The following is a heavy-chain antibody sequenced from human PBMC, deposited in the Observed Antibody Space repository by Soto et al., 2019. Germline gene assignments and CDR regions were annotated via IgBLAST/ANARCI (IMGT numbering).Heavy chain of an antibody. CDR3: ARQRGGGFWAFDI. J-gene: IGHJ3*02. V-gene: IGHV4-39*01. D-gene: IGHD3-16*01. CDR2: IFYSGST. CDR1: GGSISSSSYW. Sequence: SETLSLTCTVSGGSISSSSYWWAWIRQPPGKGLEWIGSIFYSGSTYYNPSLKSRVSISVDTSKNQFSLKLSSVTAADTAVYYCARQRGGGFWAFDIWGQGTMVTVSS.